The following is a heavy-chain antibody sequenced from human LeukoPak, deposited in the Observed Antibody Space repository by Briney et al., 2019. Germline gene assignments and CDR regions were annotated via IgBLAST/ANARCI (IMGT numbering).Heavy chain of an antibody. Sequence: GGSLRLFCAASGFTFSSYGMHWVRQAPGKGLEWVAFIRYDGSNKYYADSVKGRFTISRDNSKNTLYLQMNSLRAEDTAVYYCAKVYSSSWYAPGYFDYWGQGTLVTVSS. J-gene: IGHJ4*02. CDR3: AKVYSSSWYAPGYFDY. V-gene: IGHV3-30*02. D-gene: IGHD6-13*01. CDR1: GFTFSSYG. CDR2: IRYDGSNK.